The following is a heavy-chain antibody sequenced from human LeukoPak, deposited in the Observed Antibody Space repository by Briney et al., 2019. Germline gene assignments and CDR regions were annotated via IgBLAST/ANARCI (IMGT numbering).Heavy chain of an antibody. J-gene: IGHJ5*02. D-gene: IGHD3-3*01. CDR1: GFTFSSYA. CDR3: AKPYYDFWSGYRFDP. V-gene: IGHV3-23*01. Sequence: GGSLRLSCAASGFTFSSYAMSWVRQAPGKGLEWVSAISGSGGSTYYADSVKGRFTISRDNSKNTLYLQMNSLRAEDTAVYYCAKPYYDFWSGYRFDPWGQGTLVTVSS. CDR2: ISGSGGST.